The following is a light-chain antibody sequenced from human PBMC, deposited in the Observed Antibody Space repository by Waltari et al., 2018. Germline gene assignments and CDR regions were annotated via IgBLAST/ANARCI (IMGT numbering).Light chain of an antibody. CDR2: KAS. V-gene: IGKV1-5*03. Sequence: IQVTQSPSTLSVSVGDRVNITCRTSESVNRHLAWYQQKPGRAPNLLIYKASTLETGAPSKFSGSGSGTEFSLTITNLQRDDFATYFCQHYDSYQYAFGPGTKLEIK. CDR3: QHYDSYQYA. CDR1: ESVNRH. J-gene: IGKJ2*01.